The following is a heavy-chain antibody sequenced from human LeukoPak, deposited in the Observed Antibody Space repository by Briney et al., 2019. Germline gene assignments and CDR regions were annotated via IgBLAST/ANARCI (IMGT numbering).Heavy chain of an antibody. CDR3: ARGDGGDY. D-gene: IGHD3-16*01. J-gene: IGHJ4*02. CDR1: GFTFEDYG. Sequence: GGSLRLSCAASGFTFEDYGMSWVRQAPGKGLEWVSGINRKHGGTGYAVSVQGRFTISRDNAKNSLYLQMDSLRAEDTAVYHCARGDGGDYWGQGILVTVSS. CDR2: INRKHGGT. V-gene: IGHV3-20*01.